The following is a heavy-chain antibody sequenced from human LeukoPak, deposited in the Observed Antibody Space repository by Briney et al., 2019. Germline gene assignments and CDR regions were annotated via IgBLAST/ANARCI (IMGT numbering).Heavy chain of an antibody. D-gene: IGHD2-15*01. CDR2: INPSGGST. V-gene: IGHV1-46*01. CDR3: ARDPPNCSGGSCYSGYYFDY. J-gene: IGHJ4*02. CDR1: GYTFTTYY. Sequence: ASVKVSCKASGYTFTTYYMHWVRQAPGQGLEWMGIINPSGGSTSYAQKFQGRVTMTRDTSTSTVYMDLSSLRSEDTAVYYCARDPPNCSGGSCYSGYYFDYWGQGTLVTVSS.